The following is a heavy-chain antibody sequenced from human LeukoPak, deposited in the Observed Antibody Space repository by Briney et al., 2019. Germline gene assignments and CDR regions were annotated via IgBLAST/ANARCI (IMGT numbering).Heavy chain of an antibody. J-gene: IGHJ5*02. CDR2: INHSGST. Sequence: PSETLSLTCDVYGGSFSGYYWSWIRQPPGKGLEWIGEINHSGSTNYNPSLKSRVTISVDTSKNQFSLKLSSVTAAVTAVYYCARGPRFLEWLLYLSHHSNWFDPWGQGTLVTVSS. D-gene: IGHD3-3*01. V-gene: IGHV4-34*01. CDR3: ARGPRFLEWLLYLSHHSNWFDP. CDR1: GGSFSGYY.